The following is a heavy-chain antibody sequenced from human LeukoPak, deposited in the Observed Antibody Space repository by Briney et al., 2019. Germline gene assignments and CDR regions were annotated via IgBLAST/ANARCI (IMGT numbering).Heavy chain of an antibody. Sequence: PGGSLRLSCAASGFIFANFAMSWVRQAPGKGLEWVSGMSSNDGSTYYADSVKGRFTISRDNSKNTLYLQMNSLRVEDTAVYYCAKGSGYKYGYLGYWGQGILVTVSS. CDR3: AKGSGYKYGYLGY. V-gene: IGHV3-23*01. CDR1: GFIFANFA. D-gene: IGHD5-18*01. CDR2: MSSNDGST. J-gene: IGHJ4*02.